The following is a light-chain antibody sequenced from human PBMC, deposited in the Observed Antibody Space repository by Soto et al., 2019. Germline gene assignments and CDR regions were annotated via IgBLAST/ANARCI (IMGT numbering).Light chain of an antibody. CDR3: QQYGSSPGT. V-gene: IGKV3-20*01. J-gene: IGKJ1*01. CDR1: QSVSSSY. Sequence: EIVLTQSPGTLSLSPGERATLSCRASQSVSSSYLAWYQQKPGQAPRLLIYGASSSATGIPDRFSGSGSGTDFTLTIRRLEPEDFAVYYCQQYGSSPGTFGQGTKVEIK. CDR2: GAS.